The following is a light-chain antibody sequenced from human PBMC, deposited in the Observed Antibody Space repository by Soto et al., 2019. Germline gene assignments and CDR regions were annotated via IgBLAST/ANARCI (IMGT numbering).Light chain of an antibody. CDR2: DAS. CDR3: QQYGSSPGT. V-gene: IGKV3D-20*01. CDR1: QSGSSSY. Sequence: EIVLTQSPATRALSPGEIATLSCGASQSGSSSYLAWYQQKPGLAPRLLIYDASSRATGSPNRFSGSGSGKDFTLTISRLEPEDYAVYYCQQYGSSPGTFGQGTKVEIK. J-gene: IGKJ1*01.